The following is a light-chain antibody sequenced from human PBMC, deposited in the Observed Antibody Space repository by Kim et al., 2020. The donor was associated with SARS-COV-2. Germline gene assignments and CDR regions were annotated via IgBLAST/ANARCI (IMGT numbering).Light chain of an antibody. CDR1: QSVLYNSNNKNY. CDR3: QKYYTTPPA. V-gene: IGKV4-1*01. J-gene: IGKJ4*01. CDR2: WAS. Sequence: DIVMTQSPDSLAVSLGERATINCKSSQSVLYNSNNKNYLAWYQQKPGQPPKLLIYWASTRESGVPDRFSGSGSGTDFTLTISSLQAEDVAVYYCQKYYTTPPAFGGGTKVDIK.